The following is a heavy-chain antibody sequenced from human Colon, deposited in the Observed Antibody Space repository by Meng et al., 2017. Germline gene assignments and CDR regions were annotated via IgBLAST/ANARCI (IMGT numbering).Heavy chain of an antibody. D-gene: IGHD3-3*01. CDR3: PLTTFGVAPMDFDK. V-gene: IGHV4-38-2*02. CDR1: NYSITNGYY. J-gene: IGHJ4*02. Sequence: GSLRLSYTVSNYSITNGYYWGWVRQPPGKGLEWIGSFYHNGKKYYNPSLKSRVTISVDPSKNQFSLRLSSVTAADTAVYYCPLTTFGVAPMDFDKWGQGILVTVSS. CDR2: FYHNGKK.